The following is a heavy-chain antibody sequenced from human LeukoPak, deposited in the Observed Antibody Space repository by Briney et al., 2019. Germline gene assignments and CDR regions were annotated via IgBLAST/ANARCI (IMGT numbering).Heavy chain of an antibody. CDR2: INPNSGGT. J-gene: IGHJ4*02. CDR1: GYTFTGYY. CDR3: ARESSAAAGIFDY. D-gene: IGHD6-13*01. Sequence: GASVKVSCTASGYTFTGYYMHWVRQAPGQGLEWMGWINPNSGGTNYAQKFQGRVTMTRDTSISTAYMELSRLRSDDTAVYYCARESSAAAGIFDYWGQGTLVTVSS. V-gene: IGHV1-2*02.